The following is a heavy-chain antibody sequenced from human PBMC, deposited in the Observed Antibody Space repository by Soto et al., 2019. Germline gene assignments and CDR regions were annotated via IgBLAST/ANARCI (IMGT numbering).Heavy chain of an antibody. CDR3: ARDPGPECTTANSYTDC. CDR2: ISDSGSI. Sequence: TSETLSLTCTVSGGSISSYHWSWIRQSPGKGLEWIGFISDSGSINYNPSLKSRVTISVDTSKNQFSLKLRSVTAADTAVYYCARDPGPECTTANSYTDCWGQGKLVTVSS. CDR1: GGSISSYH. D-gene: IGHD2-8*01. J-gene: IGHJ4*02. V-gene: IGHV4-59*12.